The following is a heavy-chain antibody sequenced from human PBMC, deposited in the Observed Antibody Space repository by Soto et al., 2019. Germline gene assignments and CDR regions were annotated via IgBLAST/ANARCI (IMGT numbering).Heavy chain of an antibody. CDR3: ARDGYSSSWFSSYYYGMDV. V-gene: IGHV1-69*06. J-gene: IGHJ6*02. CDR1: GGTFSSYA. D-gene: IGHD6-13*01. Sequence: QVQLVQSGAEVKKPGSSVKVSCKASGGTFSSYAISWVRQAPGQGLEWMGGIIPIFGTANYAQKLQGRVTITADKSTSTAYMELSSLRSEDTAVYYCARDGYSSSWFSSYYYGMDVWGQGTTVTVSS. CDR2: IIPIFGTA.